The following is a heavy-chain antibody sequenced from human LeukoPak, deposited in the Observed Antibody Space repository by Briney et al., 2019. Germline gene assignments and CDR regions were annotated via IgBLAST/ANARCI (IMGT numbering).Heavy chain of an antibody. J-gene: IGHJ5*02. CDR2: INHSGST. CDR1: GASLSAYH. CDR3: ARHYGYGPNWFDP. Sequence: SETLSLTCAIDGASLSAYHWSWIRQPPGKGLEWIGEINHSGSTNYNPSLKSRVTISVDTSKNQFSLKLSSVTAADTAVYYCARHYGYGPNWFDPWGQGTLVTVSS. D-gene: IGHD3-16*01. V-gene: IGHV4-34*01.